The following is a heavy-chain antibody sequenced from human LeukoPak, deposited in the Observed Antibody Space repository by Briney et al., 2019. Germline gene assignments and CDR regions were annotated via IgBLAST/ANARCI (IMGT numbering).Heavy chain of an antibody. CDR2: IKHSGRT. J-gene: IGHJ4*02. CDR3: ARDRSVGGLPAPPFDS. CDR1: GGSFSGYY. V-gene: IGHV4-34*01. Sequence: SETLSLTCAVYGGSFSGYYWSWIRQPPGQGLEWFGEIKHSGRTNSNPSHKSRVNMSVFTAKCQFSLTLSSGTAADTAVYSCARDRSVGGLPAPPFDSWGQGTLGTVSS. D-gene: IGHD3-16*01.